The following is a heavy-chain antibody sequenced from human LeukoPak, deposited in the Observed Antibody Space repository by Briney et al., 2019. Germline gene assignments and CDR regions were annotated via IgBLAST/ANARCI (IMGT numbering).Heavy chain of an antibody. Sequence: ASVKVSCKASGYTFTSYYMHWVRQAPGQGLEWMGIINPSGGSTSYAQKFQGRVTMTRDMSTSTVYMELSSLRSEDTAVYYCARDGQPHARSYYYYMDVWGKGTTDTVSS. CDR1: GYTFTSYY. D-gene: IGHD5-18*01. CDR3: ARDGQPHARSYYYYMDV. V-gene: IGHV1-46*01. CDR2: INPSGGST. J-gene: IGHJ6*03.